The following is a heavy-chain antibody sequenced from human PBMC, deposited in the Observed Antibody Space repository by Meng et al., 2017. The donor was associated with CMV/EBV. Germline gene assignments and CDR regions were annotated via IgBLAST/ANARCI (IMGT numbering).Heavy chain of an antibody. V-gene: IGHV4-31*03. Sequence: LRLSCTVSGGSISSGGYYWSWIRQHPGKGLEWIGYIYYSGSTYYNPSLKSRVTIPVDTSKNQFSLKLSSVTAADTAVYYCAIAARPHYGMDVWGQGTTVTVSS. CDR2: IYYSGST. CDR1: GGSISSGGYY. J-gene: IGHJ6*02. CDR3: AIAARPHYGMDV. D-gene: IGHD6-6*01.